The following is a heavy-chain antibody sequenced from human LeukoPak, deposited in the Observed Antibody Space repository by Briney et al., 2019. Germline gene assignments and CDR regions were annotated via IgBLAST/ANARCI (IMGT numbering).Heavy chain of an antibody. V-gene: IGHV3-64D*06. Sequence: PGGSLRLSCSASGFTFSSYTMHWVRQAPGKGLEYVSAISSNGGSTYYAVSVKGRFTISRDNSKNTLYLQMSSLRAEDTAVYYCVKDYYDSSGYFGDYWGQPSNLSVSS. J-gene: IGHJ4*02. CDR3: VKDYYDSSGYFGDY. CDR1: GFTFSSYT. CDR2: ISSNGGST. D-gene: IGHD3-22*01.